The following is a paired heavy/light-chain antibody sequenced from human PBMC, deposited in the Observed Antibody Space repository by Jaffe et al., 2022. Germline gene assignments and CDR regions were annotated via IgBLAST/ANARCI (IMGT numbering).Light chain of an antibody. CDR1: QSVTSDY. J-gene: IGKJ2*01. CDR3: QQYVRSPYT. CDR2: GAS. V-gene: IGKV3-20*01. Sequence: DIVVTQSPGTLSLSPGERATLSCRASQSVTSDYLAWYQQKPGQSPRLLLYGASTRATGIPDRFSGSGSGTDFTLTISRLEPEDFAVYYCQQYVRSPYTFGQGTKVEIK.
Heavy chain of an antibody. CDR1: GQPFRDYY. Sequence: EVQLVQSGAEVKKPGTTVKISCKVSGQPFRDYYIHWVKQAPGKGPEWMGLIDPEDGETKFAARFQGRVTITADTSTGTTYMEMNSLKSEDTAVYYCATAKWELVRFDYWGQGTLVTVSS. D-gene: IGHD1-26*01. J-gene: IGHJ4*02. V-gene: IGHV1-69-2*01. CDR3: ATAKWELVRFDY. CDR2: IDPEDGET.